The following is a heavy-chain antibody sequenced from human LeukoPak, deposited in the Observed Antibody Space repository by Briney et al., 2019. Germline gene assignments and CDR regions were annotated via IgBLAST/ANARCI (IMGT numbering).Heavy chain of an antibody. V-gene: IGHV4-4*07. J-gene: IGHJ4*02. Sequence: SETLSLTCTVSGGSISSYYWSWIRQPAGKGLEWIGRIYTSGSTYYNPSLKSRVTISVDTSKNQFSLKLSSVTAADTAVCYCARDPIRDGYNYGNWGQGTLVTVSS. D-gene: IGHD5-24*01. CDR2: IYTSGST. CDR1: GGSISSYY. CDR3: ARDPIRDGYNYGN.